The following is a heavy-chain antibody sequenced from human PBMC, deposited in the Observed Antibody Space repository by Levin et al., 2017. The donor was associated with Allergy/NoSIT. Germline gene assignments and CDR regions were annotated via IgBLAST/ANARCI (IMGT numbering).Heavy chain of an antibody. CDR3: ARARGYGDRSYWYFDL. J-gene: IGHJ2*01. D-gene: IGHD4-17*01. V-gene: IGHV4-34*01. CDR1: GGSFSGYY. CDR2: INHSGST. Sequence: KSSETLSLTCAVYGGSFSGYYWSWIRQPPGKGLEWIGEINHSGSTNYNPSLKSRVTISVDTSKNQFSLKLSSVTAADTAVYYCARARGYGDRSYWYFDLWGRGTLVTVSS.